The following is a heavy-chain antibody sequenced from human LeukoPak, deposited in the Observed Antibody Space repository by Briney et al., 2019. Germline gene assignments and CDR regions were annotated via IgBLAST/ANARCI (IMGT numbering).Heavy chain of an antibody. CDR2: IYPGDSDT. D-gene: IGHD5-24*01. J-gene: IGHJ2*01. CDR1: GYSFTSYW. V-gene: IGHV5-51*01. Sequence: GESLKISCKSSGYSFTSYWIGWVRQMPGKGLEWMGIIYPGDSDTRYSPSFQGQVTISADKSISTAYLQWSSLKASDTAMYYCARHLGSRWLQLSGGYWYFDLWGRGTLVTVSS. CDR3: ARHLGSRWLQLSGGYWYFDL.